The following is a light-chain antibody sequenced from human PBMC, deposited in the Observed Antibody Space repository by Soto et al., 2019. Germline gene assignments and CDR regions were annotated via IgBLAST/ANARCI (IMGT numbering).Light chain of an antibody. CDR1: QGISSY. J-gene: IGKJ2*01. CDR3: LQYGNSPLYT. V-gene: IGKV1-8*01. Sequence: AIRMTQSPSSFSASTGDRVTITCRASQGISSYLAWYQQKPGKAPKLLIYAASTLQSGVPSRFSGSGSGTDFTLTISRLEPEDFAVYYCLQYGNSPLYTFGQGTKVDIK. CDR2: AAS.